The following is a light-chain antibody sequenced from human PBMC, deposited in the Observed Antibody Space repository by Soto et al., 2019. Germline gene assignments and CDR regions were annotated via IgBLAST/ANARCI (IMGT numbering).Light chain of an antibody. Sequence: QSALTQPASVSGSPEQSITISCTGTSSDVGGYKYVSWYQQLPGRAPKLMIFEVNKRPSGVSNRFSGSKSGNTASLTISGLKVEDEADYYCCSSGGSPTYVFGTGTKLTVL. CDR1: SSDVGGYKY. CDR3: CSSGGSPTYV. V-gene: IGLV2-23*02. CDR2: EVN. J-gene: IGLJ1*01.